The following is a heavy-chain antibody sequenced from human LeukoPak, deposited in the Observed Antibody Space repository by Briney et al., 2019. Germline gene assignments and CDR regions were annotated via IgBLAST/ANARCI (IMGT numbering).Heavy chain of an antibody. CDR2: THHAGTT. CDR1: GGSISSINW. J-gene: IGHJ3*02. Sequence: SETLSLTCAVSGGSISSINWWNWVRQPPGKGLEWIGETHHAGTTNYNPSLKSRVSISVDKSKNQFSLRLSSVTAADTAVYYCATFSIVVLSPYDAFDIWGQGTMVTVSS. CDR3: ATFSIVVLSPYDAFDI. V-gene: IGHV4-4*02. D-gene: IGHD2-8*01.